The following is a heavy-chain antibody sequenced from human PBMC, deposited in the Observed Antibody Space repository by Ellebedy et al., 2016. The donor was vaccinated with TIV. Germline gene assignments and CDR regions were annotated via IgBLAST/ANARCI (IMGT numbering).Heavy chain of an antibody. CDR3: ARDLRITARDYYLDY. D-gene: IGHD6-6*01. V-gene: IGHV3-11*01. CDR2: ITSSGVTT. J-gene: IGHJ4*02. CDR1: GFTFSDYC. Sequence: GGSLRLSXAASGFTFSDYCMSWIRQAPGKGLEWISYITSSGVTTYYADSVKGRFTISRDNAKNSLYLQMNRLRADDTAFYYCARDLRITARDYYLDYWGQGTLVTVSS.